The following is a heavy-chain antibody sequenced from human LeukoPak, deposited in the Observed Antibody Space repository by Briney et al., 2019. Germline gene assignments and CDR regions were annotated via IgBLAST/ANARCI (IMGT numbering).Heavy chain of an antibody. CDR2: ISAYNGNT. D-gene: IGHD6-19*01. Sequence: EASVKVSCKASGGTFSSYAISWVQQAPGQGLEWMGWISAYNGNTNYAQKLQGRVTMTTDTSTSTAYMELRSLRSDDTAVYYCARSVYSSGGDYWGQGTLVTVSS. CDR3: ARSVYSSGGDY. J-gene: IGHJ4*02. CDR1: GGTFSSYA. V-gene: IGHV1-18*01.